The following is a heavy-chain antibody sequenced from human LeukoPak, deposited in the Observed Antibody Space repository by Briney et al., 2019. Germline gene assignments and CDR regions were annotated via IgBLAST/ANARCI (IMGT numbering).Heavy chain of an antibody. D-gene: IGHD2-2*01. CDR1: GYTFTSYG. V-gene: IGHV1-18*01. J-gene: IGHJ6*02. Sequence: ASVKVSCKASGYTFTSYGIIWVRQAPGQGLEWMGWISAYNGNTNYAQKLQGRVTMTTDTSTSTAYMELRSLRSDDTAVYYCAREREDIVVVPALPDYYYGMDVWGQGTTVTVSS. CDR2: ISAYNGNT. CDR3: AREREDIVVVPALPDYYYGMDV.